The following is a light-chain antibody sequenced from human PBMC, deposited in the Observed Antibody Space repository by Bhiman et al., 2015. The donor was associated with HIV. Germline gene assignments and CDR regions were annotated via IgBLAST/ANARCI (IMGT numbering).Light chain of an antibody. CDR3: CSYAGSGAFYV. V-gene: IGLV2-23*02. J-gene: IGLJ1*01. CDR2: EVD. Sequence: QSALTQPASVSGSPGQSITVSCTGTSSDVGTYNLVSWYQQHPGKAPKLILYEVDKRPSGVSNRFSGSKSDNTASLTISGLQAEDEADYYCCSYAGSGAFYVFGPGTKVTVL. CDR1: SSDVGTYNL.